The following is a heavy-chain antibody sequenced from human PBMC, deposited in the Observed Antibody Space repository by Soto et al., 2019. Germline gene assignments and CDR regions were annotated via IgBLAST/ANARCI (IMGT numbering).Heavy chain of an antibody. D-gene: IGHD4-17*01. CDR2: IYYSGST. Sequence: QLQLQESGPGLVKPSETLSLTCTVSGGSISSSSYYWGWIRQPPGKGLEWIGSIYYSGSTYYNPSLTSLLTISVDTSMNQFSLTLSSVTAADTAVYYCARYRHDYGRLAFDPWGQGTLVTVSS. V-gene: IGHV4-39*01. CDR3: ARYRHDYGRLAFDP. J-gene: IGHJ5*02. CDR1: GGSISSSSYY.